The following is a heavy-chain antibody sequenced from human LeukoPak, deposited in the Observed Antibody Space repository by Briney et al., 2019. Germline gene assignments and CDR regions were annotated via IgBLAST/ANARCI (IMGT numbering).Heavy chain of an antibody. Sequence: GGSLRLSCTASGFSINGSVMTWVRQAPGKGLEWVSSISPSGASVWHADSVKGRFTISRDAATYSVYLQMNSLRADDTAVYYCARDFTGESGYSGYWGRGTLVTVSP. V-gene: IGHV3-21*01. CDR3: ARDFTGESGYSGY. D-gene: IGHD5-12*01. CDR2: ISPSGASV. J-gene: IGHJ4*02. CDR1: GFSINGSV.